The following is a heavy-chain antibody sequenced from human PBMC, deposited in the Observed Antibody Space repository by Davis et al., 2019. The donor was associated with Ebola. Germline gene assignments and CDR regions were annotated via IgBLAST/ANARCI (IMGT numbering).Heavy chain of an antibody. J-gene: IGHJ4*02. D-gene: IGHD6-13*01. Sequence: ASVKVSCKASGYTFTGYYMHWVRQAPGQGLEWMGWINPNSGGTNYAQKFQGRVTMTRDTSISTAYMELSRLRSDDTAVYYCARGEGHSSSWANFDYWGQGTLVTVSS. V-gene: IGHV1-2*02. CDR3: ARGEGHSSSWANFDY. CDR1: GYTFTGYY. CDR2: INPNSGGT.